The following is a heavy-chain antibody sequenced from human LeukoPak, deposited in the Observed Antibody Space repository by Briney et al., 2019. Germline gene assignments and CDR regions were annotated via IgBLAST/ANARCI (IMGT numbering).Heavy chain of an antibody. D-gene: IGHD6-6*01. V-gene: IGHV4-38-2*02. CDR2: IYYSGST. J-gene: IGHJ4*02. CDR1: GYSISSGYY. Sequence: SETLSLTCTVSGYSISSGYYWGWIRQPPGKGLEWIGSIYYSGSTYYNPSLKSRVTISVDTSKNQFSLKLSSVTAADTAVYYCARHAADSSSPDEFDYWGQGTLVTVSS. CDR3: ARHAADSSSPDEFDY.